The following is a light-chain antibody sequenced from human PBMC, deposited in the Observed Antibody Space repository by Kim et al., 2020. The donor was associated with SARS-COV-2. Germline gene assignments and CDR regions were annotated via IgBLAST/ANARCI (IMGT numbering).Light chain of an antibody. V-gene: IGKV3-11*01. CDR3: LQRHDWPLT. J-gene: IGKJ4*01. CDR2: DAS. CDR1: QSINSD. Sequence: PGERATLPCRARQSINSDLGWYQQIPGQPPRLLIYDASNRATGIPARFSGSGSGTDFTLTISSLEPEDFALYYCLQRHDWPLTFGGGTKVDIK.